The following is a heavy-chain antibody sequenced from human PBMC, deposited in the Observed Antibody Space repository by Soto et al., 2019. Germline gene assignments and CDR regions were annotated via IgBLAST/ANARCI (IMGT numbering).Heavy chain of an antibody. V-gene: IGHV3-15*01. CDR1: GFTFSNAW. CDR2: IKSKTDGGTT. CDR3: TTDHVCSSTSCYLDYFDY. D-gene: IGHD2-2*01. J-gene: IGHJ4*02. Sequence: EVLLVESGGGLVKPGGSLRLSCAASGFTFSNAWMSWVRQAPGKGLEWVGRIKSKTDGGTTDYAAPVKGRFTISRDDSKNTLYLQMNSLKTEDTAVYYCTTDHVCSSTSCYLDYFDYWGQGTLVTVSS.